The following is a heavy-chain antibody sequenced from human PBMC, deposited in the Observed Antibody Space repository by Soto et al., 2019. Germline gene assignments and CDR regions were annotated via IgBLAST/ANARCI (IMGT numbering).Heavy chain of an antibody. CDR2: IIQNGET. CDR3: AKDRQPDGIWTFDY. CDR1: GFTLSTDT. Sequence: EVQLLESGGHLVQPGGSLRLSCAASGFTLSTDTMNWVRQAPGTGLEWVSGIIQNGETYYTGSVKGRFTISRDNSKNMVYLQMESLRADDTALYYCAKDRQPDGIWTFDYWGQGTLVTVSS. V-gene: IGHV3-23*01. J-gene: IGHJ4*02. D-gene: IGHD3-9*01.